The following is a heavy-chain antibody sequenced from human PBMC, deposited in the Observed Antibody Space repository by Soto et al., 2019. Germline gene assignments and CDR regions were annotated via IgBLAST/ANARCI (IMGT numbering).Heavy chain of an antibody. J-gene: IGHJ2*01. CDR2: VYTGGNG. V-gene: IGHV3-53*02. D-gene: IGHD7-27*01. Sequence: EVQVVESGGGLIQPGGSLRLSCAASGFTVSSYYMTWVRQAPGKGLQWVAVVYTGGNGYYADSVRGRITVSRDSSKNTVFLQVNSLRAEDTAVYYCASVWGWHFDLWGRGTLVTVSS. CDR3: ASVWGWHFDL. CDR1: GFTVSSYY.